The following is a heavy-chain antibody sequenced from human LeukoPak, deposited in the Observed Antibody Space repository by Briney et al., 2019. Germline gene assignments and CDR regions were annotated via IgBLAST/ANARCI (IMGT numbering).Heavy chain of an antibody. CDR3: ARIPAYYYDSSGYSDGNYFVY. CDR2: INPNSGGT. D-gene: IGHD3-22*01. CDR1: GYTFTGYY. J-gene: IGHJ4*02. Sequence: GASVKVSCKASGYTFTGYYMHWVRQAPGQGLEWMGWINPNSGGTNCAQKFQGRVTMTRDTSISTAYMELSRLRSDDTAVYYCARIPAYYYDSSGYSDGNYFVYWGQGTLVTVSS. V-gene: IGHV1-2*02.